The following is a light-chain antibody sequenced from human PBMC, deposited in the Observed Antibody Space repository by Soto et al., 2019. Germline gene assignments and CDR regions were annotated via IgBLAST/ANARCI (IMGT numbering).Light chain of an antibody. CDR3: SSYTSSSTVV. J-gene: IGLJ2*01. CDR1: SSDVGGYNY. Sequence: QSVLTQPASVSGSPGQSITISCTRTSSDVGGYNYVSWYQQHPGKAPKLMIYDVSNRPSGVSNRFSGYKSGNTASLTISGLQAEDEADYYCSSYTSSSTVVFGGGTKLPVL. CDR2: DVS. V-gene: IGLV2-14*01.